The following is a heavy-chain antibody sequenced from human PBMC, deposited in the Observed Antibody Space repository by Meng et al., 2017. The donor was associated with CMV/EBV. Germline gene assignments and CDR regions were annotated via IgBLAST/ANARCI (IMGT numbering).Heavy chain of an antibody. Sequence: GESLKISCAASGFTFNNAWMSWVRQAPGKGLEWVGRIKSKADGGTPDYAAPVTGRFTISRDDSKSTVYLQMNSLNTEDTAVYYCTTDFVDYGGNSGYWGQGTLVTVSS. CDR3: TTDFVDYGGNSGY. CDR2: IKSKADGGTP. V-gene: IGHV3-15*01. J-gene: IGHJ4*02. D-gene: IGHD4-23*01. CDR1: GFTFNNAW.